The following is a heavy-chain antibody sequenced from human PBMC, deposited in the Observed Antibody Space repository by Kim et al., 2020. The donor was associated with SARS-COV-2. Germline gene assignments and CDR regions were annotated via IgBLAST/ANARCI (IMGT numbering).Heavy chain of an antibody. CDR3: GVSRLGRIYYVDN. V-gene: IGHV3-33*01. J-gene: IGHJ4*02. Sequence: ADSVRGRFIISRDNSKNMVYLEMNSLRAEDTAVYYCGVSRLGRIYYVDNWGQGTLVTVSS. D-gene: IGHD4-17*01.